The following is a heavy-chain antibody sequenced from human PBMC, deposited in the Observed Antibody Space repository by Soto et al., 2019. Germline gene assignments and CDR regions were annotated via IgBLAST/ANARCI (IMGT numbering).Heavy chain of an antibody. CDR2: ISYDGSNK. J-gene: IGHJ4*02. CDR3: ARDGSYGIRIYFDY. D-gene: IGHD5-18*01. CDR1: GFTFSSYA. Sequence: QVRLVESGGGVVQPGRSLRLSCAASGFTFSSYAMHWVRQAPGKGLEWVAVISYDGSNKYYADSVKGRFTISRDNSKNTLYLQMNSLRAEDAAVYYCARDGSYGIRIYFDYWGQGTLVTVSS. V-gene: IGHV3-30-3*01.